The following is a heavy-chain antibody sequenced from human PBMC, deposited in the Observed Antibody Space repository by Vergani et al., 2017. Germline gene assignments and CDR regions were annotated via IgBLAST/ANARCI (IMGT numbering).Heavy chain of an antibody. V-gene: IGHV3-33*01. Sequence: QVQLVESGGGVVQPGRSLRLSCAASGFRFSSYSMNWVRQAPGKGLEWVAVIWYDGSNKYYADSVKGRFTISRDNSKNMLYLQMNSLRAEDTAVYYCARLSYDTTPYLQGGYDCWGQGTLVSVSS. J-gene: IGHJ4*02. D-gene: IGHD3-22*01. CDR2: IWYDGSNK. CDR3: ARLSYDTTPYLQGGYDC. CDR1: GFRFSSYS.